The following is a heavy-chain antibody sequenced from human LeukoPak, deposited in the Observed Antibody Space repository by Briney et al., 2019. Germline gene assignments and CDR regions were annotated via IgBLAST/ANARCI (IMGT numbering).Heavy chain of an antibody. Sequence: GGSLRLSCAASGFTFSSYAMHWVRQAPGKGLVWLSRINNDATSTTYTDSVKGRFTISRDNAENTLFLQMNSLRVDDTAVYYCARVTSSLKALDYWGQGTLVTVSS. J-gene: IGHJ4*02. D-gene: IGHD6-6*01. CDR2: INNDATST. V-gene: IGHV3-74*01. CDR1: GFTFSSYA. CDR3: ARVTSSLKALDY.